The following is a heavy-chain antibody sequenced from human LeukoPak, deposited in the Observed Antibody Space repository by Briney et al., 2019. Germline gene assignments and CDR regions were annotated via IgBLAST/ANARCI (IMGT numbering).Heavy chain of an antibody. CDR3: ARDRYYGSGSYDY. D-gene: IGHD3-10*01. V-gene: IGHV3-48*03. J-gene: IGHJ4*02. Sequence: GGSLRLSCAASGFTFSSYEMNWVRQAPGKGLEWVSYISSSGSTIYYADSVKGRFTIPRDNAKNSLYLQVNSLRAEDTGVYYCARDRYYGSGSYDYWGQGTLVTVSS. CDR1: GFTFSSYE. CDR2: ISSSGSTI.